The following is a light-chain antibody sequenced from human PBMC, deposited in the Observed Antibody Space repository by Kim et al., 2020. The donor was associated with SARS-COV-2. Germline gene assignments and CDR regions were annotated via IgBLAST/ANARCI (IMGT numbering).Light chain of an antibody. CDR1: QGIRSW. CDR2: AAS. V-gene: IGKV1D-12*01. Sequence: DTQMTQSPSFVSAAVGDRVTLTCRASQGIRSWLAWYQQKPGKAPKLLIYAASTLQGGVPSRFSGSGSETDFTLTINNLQPEDFASYYCQKNNNCQLTFGGGTKVDIK. J-gene: IGKJ4*01. CDR3: QKNNNCQLT.